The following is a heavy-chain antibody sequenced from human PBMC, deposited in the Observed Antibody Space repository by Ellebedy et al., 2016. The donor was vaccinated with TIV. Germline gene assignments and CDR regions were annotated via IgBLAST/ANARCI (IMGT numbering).Heavy chain of an antibody. J-gene: IGHJ5*01. V-gene: IGHV1-69*04. CDR2: IIPIVGIA. CDR1: GGTFSSYA. D-gene: IGHD4-23*01. CDR3: ARVPRGHDYGGENWFDP. Sequence: AASVKVSCKASGGTFSSYAISWVRQAPGQGLEWMGRIIPIVGIAIYAQKFQGRVTITADKSTSTAYMELSSLGSEDTAVYYCARVPRGHDYGGENWFDPWGQGTLVTVSS.